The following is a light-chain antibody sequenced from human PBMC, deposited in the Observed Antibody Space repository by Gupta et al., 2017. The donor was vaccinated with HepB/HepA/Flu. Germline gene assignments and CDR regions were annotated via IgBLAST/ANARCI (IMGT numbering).Light chain of an antibody. CDR1: QALSHSSSNKDH. CDR3: QRYYRTPLT. CDR2: WTS. J-gene: IGKJ4*01. Sequence: DIVLTQSSAPPAVSPGERATLNCKSNQALSHSSSNKDHLYWYQQKVGQPPKLLIHWTSARLSGVPDRFNGSGAGTYFTLTISVLQAEDVAFYYCQRYYRTPLTFGGGTKVEFK. V-gene: IGKV4-1*01.